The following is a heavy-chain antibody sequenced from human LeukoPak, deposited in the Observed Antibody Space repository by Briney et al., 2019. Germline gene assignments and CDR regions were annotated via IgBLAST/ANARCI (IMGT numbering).Heavy chain of an antibody. CDR3: ARWGDYYYDSSGYSG. CDR2: IIPIFGTA. D-gene: IGHD3-22*01. J-gene: IGHJ4*02. Sequence: SVKVSCKASGGTFSSYAISWVRQAPGQGLEWMGGIIPIFGTANYAQKFQGRVTITTDESTSTAYLELSSLRPEDTAVYYCARWGDYYYDSSGYSGWGQGTLVTVSS. CDR1: GGTFSSYA. V-gene: IGHV1-69*05.